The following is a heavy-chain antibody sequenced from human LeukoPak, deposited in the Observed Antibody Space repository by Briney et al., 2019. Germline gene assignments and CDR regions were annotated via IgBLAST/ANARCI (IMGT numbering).Heavy chain of an antibody. J-gene: IGHJ3*02. V-gene: IGHV3-30-3*01. CDR2: ISYDGSNK. CDR1: GFTFSSYW. Sequence: PGGSLRLSCVASGFTFSSYWMHWVRQAPGKGLEWVAVISYDGSNKYYADSVKGRFTISRDNSKNTLYLQMNSLRAEDTAMYYCARDSAITTSDAFDIWGQGTMVTVSS. CDR3: ARDSAITTSDAFDI. D-gene: IGHD3-22*01.